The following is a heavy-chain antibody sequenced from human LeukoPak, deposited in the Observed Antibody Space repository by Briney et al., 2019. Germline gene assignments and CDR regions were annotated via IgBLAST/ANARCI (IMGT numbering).Heavy chain of an antibody. J-gene: IGHJ6*03. D-gene: IGHD3-16*01. V-gene: IGHV3-23*01. CDR3: AKAPRFGDHATEYYYYYMHV. CDR1: GFTFSSYA. Sequence: GGSLRLSCAASGFTFSSYAMSWVRQAPGKGLEWVSSISGSGGGTFYADSVKGRFTISRDNYKNTLYLQMNSLRVEDTAVYYCAKAPRFGDHATEYYYYYMHVWGKGTTVTVSS. CDR2: ISGSGGGT.